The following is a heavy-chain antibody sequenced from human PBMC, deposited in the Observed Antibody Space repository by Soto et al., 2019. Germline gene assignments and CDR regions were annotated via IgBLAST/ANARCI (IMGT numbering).Heavy chain of an antibody. CDR3: AREEVPRYYYYGMDV. V-gene: IGHV3-33*01. J-gene: IGHJ6*02. CDR2: IWYDGSNK. Sequence: QVQLVESGGGVVQPGRSLRLSCAASGFTFSSYCMHWVRQAPGKGLEWVAVIWYDGSNKYYADSVKGRFTISRDNSKNTLYLQMNRLRAEDTAVYYCAREEVPRYYYYGMDVWGQGTTVTVSS. CDR1: GFTFSSYC. D-gene: IGHD1-1*01.